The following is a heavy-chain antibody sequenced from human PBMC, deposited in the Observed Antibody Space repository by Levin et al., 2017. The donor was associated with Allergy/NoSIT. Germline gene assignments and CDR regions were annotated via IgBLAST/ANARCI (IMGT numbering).Heavy chain of an antibody. D-gene: IGHD6-19*01. Sequence: GGSLRLSCAASGFTFSSYGMHWVRQAPGKGLEWVAVIWYDGSNKYYADSVKGRFTISRDNSKNTLYLQMNSLRAEDTAVYYCARDGGWYPSYYFDYWGQGTLVTVSS. CDR2: IWYDGSNK. CDR1: GFTFSSYG. CDR3: ARDGGWYPSYYFDY. V-gene: IGHV3-33*01. J-gene: IGHJ4*02.